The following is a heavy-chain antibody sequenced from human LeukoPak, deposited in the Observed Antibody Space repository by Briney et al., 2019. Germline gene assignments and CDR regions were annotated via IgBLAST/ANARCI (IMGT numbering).Heavy chain of an antibody. D-gene: IGHD3-22*01. Sequence: KPSETLSLTCTVSGGSISSSVYYWGWIRQPPGKGLEWIGTIHYSGSTYYNPSLKSRVTISVDTSKNRFSLNLSSVTAADTAVYYCARHGKNYYDSAGYYHFEYWGQGTLVTVSS. CDR1: GGSISSSVYY. J-gene: IGHJ4*02. CDR3: ARHGKNYYDSAGYYHFEY. V-gene: IGHV4-39*01. CDR2: IHYSGST.